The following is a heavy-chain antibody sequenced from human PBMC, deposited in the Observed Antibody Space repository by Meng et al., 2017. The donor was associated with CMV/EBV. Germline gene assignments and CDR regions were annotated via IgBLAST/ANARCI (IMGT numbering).Heavy chain of an antibody. V-gene: IGHV6-1*01. Sequence: SQTLSLTCAISGDSVSSNSAAWNWIRQSPSRGLEWLGRTYYRSKWYNDYAVSVKSRITINPDTSKNQFSLQLNSVTPEDTAVYYCARYNIVVVPAAIRNCYYYYGMDVWGQGTTVTVSS. CDR2: TYYRSKWYN. D-gene: IGHD2-2*02. J-gene: IGHJ6*02. CDR3: ARYNIVVVPAAIRNCYYYYGMDV. CDR1: GDSVSSNSAA.